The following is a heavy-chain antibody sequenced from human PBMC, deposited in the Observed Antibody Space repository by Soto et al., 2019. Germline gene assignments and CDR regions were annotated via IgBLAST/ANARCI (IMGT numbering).Heavy chain of an antibody. CDR3: ARREIQGPIDY. D-gene: IGHD1-26*01. Sequence: PSETLSLTCAVSGYSISSSSWWGWIRQPPGKGLEWIGYIYYSGTTYYNPSLKSRVTMSVDTSKNQLSLKLTSVTAVDTAVYYCARREIQGPIDYWGQGTLATVSS. CDR1: GYSISSSSW. CDR2: IYYSGTT. J-gene: IGHJ4*02. V-gene: IGHV4-28*01.